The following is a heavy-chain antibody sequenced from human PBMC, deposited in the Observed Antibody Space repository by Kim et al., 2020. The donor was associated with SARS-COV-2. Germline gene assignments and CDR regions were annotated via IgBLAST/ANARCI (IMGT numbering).Heavy chain of an antibody. Sequence: GGSLRLSCAASGFTFSSYEMNWVRQAPGKGLEWVSYISSSGSTIYYADSVKGRFTISRDNAKNSLYLQMNSLRAEDTAVYYCAREAYCGGDCYSENAFDIWGQGTMVTVSS. CDR3: AREAYCGGDCYSENAFDI. J-gene: IGHJ3*02. D-gene: IGHD2-21*02. CDR1: GFTFSSYE. V-gene: IGHV3-48*03. CDR2: ISSSGSTI.